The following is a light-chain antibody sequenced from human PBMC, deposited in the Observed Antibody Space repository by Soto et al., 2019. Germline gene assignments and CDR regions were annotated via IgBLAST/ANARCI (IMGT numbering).Light chain of an antibody. V-gene: IGKV3-20*01. CDR2: ASA. J-gene: IGKJ1*01. Sequence: EIVLTQSPGTLSLSTGERATVSCKTSESSGSNCLAWYQEKPGQAPRPIIYASANRATGIPDRFSGSASGADFTLTISGLEPEESVAYNCQRHGGMSGQGTK. CDR3: QRHGGM. CDR1: ESSGSNC.